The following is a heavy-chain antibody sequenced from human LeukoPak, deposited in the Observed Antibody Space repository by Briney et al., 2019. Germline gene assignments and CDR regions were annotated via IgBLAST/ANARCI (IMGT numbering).Heavy chain of an antibody. Sequence: PGGSLRLSCAASGFTFSSYWMSWVRQAPGKGLEWVANIKQDGSEKYYVDSVKGRFTISRDNAKNSLYLQMNSLRAEDTAVYYCARSIAVAAPARIYYMDVWGKGTTVTVSS. CDR2: IKQDGSEK. CDR1: GFTFSSYW. V-gene: IGHV3-7*01. J-gene: IGHJ6*03. CDR3: ARSIAVAAPARIYYMDV. D-gene: IGHD6-19*01.